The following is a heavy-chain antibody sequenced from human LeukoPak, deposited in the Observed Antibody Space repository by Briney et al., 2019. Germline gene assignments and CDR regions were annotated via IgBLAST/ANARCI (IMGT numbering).Heavy chain of an antibody. CDR1: GFTFSSYG. J-gene: IGHJ4*02. V-gene: IGHV3-30*02. CDR3: AKDQSSSGWYFGY. D-gene: IGHD6-19*01. Sequence: GGSLRLSCAASGFTFSSYGMHWVRQAPGKGLEWVAFIRYDGSNKYYADSVKGRFTISRDNSKNTLYLQMNSLRAEDTAVYCCAKDQSSSGWYFGYWGQGTLVTVSS. CDR2: IRYDGSNK.